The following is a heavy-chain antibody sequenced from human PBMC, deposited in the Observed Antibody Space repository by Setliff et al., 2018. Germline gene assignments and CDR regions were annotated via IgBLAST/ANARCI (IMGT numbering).Heavy chain of an antibody. CDR3: ARGRNVAARLFDS. CDR2: ISSSGTT. D-gene: IGHD6-6*01. J-gene: IGHJ4*02. Sequence: SETLSLTCSVSDDSFYSDYYFWGWIRQPPGKGLEWIATISSSGTTNYNPSLKSRVTLSLDTSKNQFSLTLTSVTAADTAVYYCARGRNVAARLFDSWGQGILVTVSS. V-gene: IGHV4-39*07. CDR1: DDSFYSDYYF.